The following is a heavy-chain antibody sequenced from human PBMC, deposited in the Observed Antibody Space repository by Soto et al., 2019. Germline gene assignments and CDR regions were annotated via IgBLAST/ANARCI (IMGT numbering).Heavy chain of an antibody. V-gene: IGHV3-7*03. CDR1: GFTFSSYW. J-gene: IGHJ6*02. CDR3: ARDKEADSSGYSYYYYGMDV. CDR2: IKQDGSEK. Sequence: EVQLVESGGGLVQPGGSLRLSCAASGFTFSSYWMSGVRQAPGKGLEWVANIKQDGSEKYYVDSVKGRFTISRDNAKNSLYLQMNSLRAEDTAVYYCARDKEADSSGYSYYYYGMDVWGQGTTVTVSS. D-gene: IGHD3-22*01.